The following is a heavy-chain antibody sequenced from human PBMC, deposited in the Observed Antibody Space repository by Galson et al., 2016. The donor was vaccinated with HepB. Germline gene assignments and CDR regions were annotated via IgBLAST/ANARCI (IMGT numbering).Heavy chain of an antibody. Sequence: SLRLSCAASGFTFSKYGMHWVRQAPGKGLEWVAVITYDGINKYYGNSAKGRFTPSRDNSNNTLYLQMNSLRTEDTAVYYCAKDWGQKGMALGYWGQGVLVTVSS. V-gene: IGHV3-30*18. CDR3: AKDWGQKGMALGY. D-gene: IGHD3-16*01. CDR2: ITYDGINK. CDR1: GFTFSKYG. J-gene: IGHJ4*02.